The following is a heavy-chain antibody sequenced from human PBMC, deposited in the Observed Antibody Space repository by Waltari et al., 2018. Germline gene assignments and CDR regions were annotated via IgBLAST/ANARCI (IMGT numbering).Heavy chain of an antibody. CDR3: ARDDVDSSNFGGF. CDR2: IYPYNGNT. D-gene: IGHD6-13*01. Sequence: QLVQSGAEVKKPGASVKVSCKASGYIFSNYGITWVRKAPGQGLGWMGWIYPYNGNTKYEQNSQGRVTMTTDTSTTTAYMEIRSLRSDDTAIYYCARDDVDSSNFGGFWGQGTLVTVSS. CDR1: GYIFSNYG. V-gene: IGHV1-18*01. J-gene: IGHJ4*02.